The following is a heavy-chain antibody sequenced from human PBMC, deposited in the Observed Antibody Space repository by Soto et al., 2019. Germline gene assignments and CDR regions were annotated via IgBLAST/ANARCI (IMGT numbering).Heavy chain of an antibody. J-gene: IGHJ4*02. D-gene: IGHD6-19*01. Sequence: EVQLVESGGGLVQPGGSLRLSCVASGFTFSNFCMTWVRQAPGKGLEWVANIKADGSEKYYVDSVKGRFTISRDNADNSLSLQMNSLRAEDTGIYYCGRGRAVALWGQGSLV. CDR3: GRGRAVAL. CDR1: GFTFSNFC. V-gene: IGHV3-7*04. CDR2: IKADGSEK.